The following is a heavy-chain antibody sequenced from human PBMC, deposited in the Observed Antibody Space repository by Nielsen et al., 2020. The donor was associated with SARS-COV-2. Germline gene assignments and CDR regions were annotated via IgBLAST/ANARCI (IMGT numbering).Heavy chain of an antibody. V-gene: IGHV1-2*06. CDR3: ARDPLRGYSYGVDY. Sequence: ASVKVSCKASGYTFTGYYMHWVRQAPGQGLEWMGRINPNSGGTNYAQKFQGRVTMTRDTSISTAYMELSRLRSDDTAVYYRARDPLRGYSYGVDYWGQGTLVTVSS. D-gene: IGHD5-18*01. CDR2: INPNSGGT. J-gene: IGHJ4*02. CDR1: GYTFTGYY.